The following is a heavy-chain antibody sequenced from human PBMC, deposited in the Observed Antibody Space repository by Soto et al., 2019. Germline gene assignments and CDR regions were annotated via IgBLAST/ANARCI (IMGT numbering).Heavy chain of an antibody. CDR1: GYTLTSYG. D-gene: IGHD3-22*01. J-gene: IGHJ4*02. Sequence: VASVKVSCKASGYTLTSYGINWVRQAPGQGLEWMGWITSDNGNTKYAQKIQGRVTMTTDTSTSTTYMELRSLKSDDTAVYYCARAPAGYYYYFDYWGQGXLVTVSS. V-gene: IGHV1-18*01. CDR3: ARAPAGYYYYFDY. CDR2: ITSDNGNT.